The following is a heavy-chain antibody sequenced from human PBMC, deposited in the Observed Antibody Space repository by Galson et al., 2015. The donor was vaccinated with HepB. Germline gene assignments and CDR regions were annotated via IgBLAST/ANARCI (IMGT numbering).Heavy chain of an antibody. V-gene: IGHV3-33*01. CDR2: IWYDGSNK. CDR3: ARAGQGGWNDRYRDY. D-gene: IGHD1-1*01. Sequence: SLRLSCAASGFTFSSYGMHWVRQAPGKGLEWVAVIWYDGSNKYYADSVKGRFTISRDNSKNTLYLQMNSLRAEDTAVYYCARAGQGGWNDRYRDYWGQGTLVTVSS. J-gene: IGHJ4*02. CDR1: GFTFSSYG.